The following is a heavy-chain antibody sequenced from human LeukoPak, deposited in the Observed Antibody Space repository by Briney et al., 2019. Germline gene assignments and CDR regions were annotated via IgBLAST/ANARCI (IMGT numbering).Heavy chain of an antibody. CDR2: IIPIFGTA. J-gene: IGHJ4*02. CDR1: GGTFSSYA. Sequence: GASVKVSCKASGGTFSSYAISWVRQAPGQGLEWMGGIIPIFGTANYAQKFQGRVTITTDESTSTAYMELRSLRSDDTAVYYCARVDYDSSGLEYYFDYWGQGTLVTVSS. V-gene: IGHV1-69*05. CDR3: ARVDYDSSGLEYYFDY. D-gene: IGHD3-22*01.